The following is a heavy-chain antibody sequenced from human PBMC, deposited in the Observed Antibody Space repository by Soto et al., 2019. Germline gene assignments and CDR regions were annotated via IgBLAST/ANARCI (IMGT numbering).Heavy chain of an antibody. V-gene: IGHV3-48*02. CDR3: ARDPNTYYYDSSGYSKALLDY. J-gene: IGHJ4*02. CDR2: ISSSSSPI. D-gene: IGHD3-22*01. CDR1: GFTFSSYS. Sequence: GGSLRLSCAASGFTFSSYSMNWVRQAPGKGLEWGSYISSSSSPIYYADSVKGRFTISRDNAKNSLYLQTNSLRDEDTAVYYCARDPNTYYYDSSGYSKALLDYWGKGTLVTVSS.